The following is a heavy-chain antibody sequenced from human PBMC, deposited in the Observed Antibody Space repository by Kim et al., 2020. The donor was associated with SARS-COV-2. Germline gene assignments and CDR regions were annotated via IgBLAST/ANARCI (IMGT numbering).Heavy chain of an antibody. D-gene: IGHD2-15*01. CDR3: ARSDCSGGSCYFDY. CDR1: GGSFSGYY. J-gene: IGHJ4*02. V-gene: IGHV4-34*01. CDR2: INHSGST. Sequence: SETLSLTCAVYGGSFSGYYWSWIRQPPGKGLEWIGEINHSGSTNYNPSLKSRVTISVDTSKNQFSLKLSSVTAADTAVYYCARSDCSGGSCYFDYWGQGTLVTV.